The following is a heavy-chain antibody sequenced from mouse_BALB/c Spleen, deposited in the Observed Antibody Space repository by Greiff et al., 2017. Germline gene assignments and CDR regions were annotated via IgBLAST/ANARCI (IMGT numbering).Heavy chain of an antibody. CDR3: ARGTTAVAKGVYFDY. CDR2: ISSGGST. CDR1: GFTFSSYA. J-gene: IGHJ2*01. D-gene: IGHD1-1*01. Sequence: EVKLVESGGGLVKPGGSLKLSCAASGFTFSSYAMSWVRQTPEKRLEWVASISSGGSTYYPDSVKGRFTISRDNARNILYLQMSSLRSEDTAMYYCARGTTAVAKGVYFDYWGQGTTLTVSS. V-gene: IGHV5-6-5*01.